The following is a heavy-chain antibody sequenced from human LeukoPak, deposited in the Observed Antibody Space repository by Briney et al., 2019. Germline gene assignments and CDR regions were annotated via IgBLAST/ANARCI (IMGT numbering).Heavy chain of an antibody. D-gene: IGHD4/OR15-4a*01. Sequence: KTSETLSLTCTVPGGSISSYYWSWIRQPPGKGLEWIGEINHSGSTNYNPSLKSRVTISVDTSKNQFSLKLSSVTAADTAVYYCARPADYGHYYFDYWGQGTLVTVSS. CDR2: INHSGST. J-gene: IGHJ4*02. CDR3: ARPADYGHYYFDY. CDR1: GGSISSYY. V-gene: IGHV4-34*01.